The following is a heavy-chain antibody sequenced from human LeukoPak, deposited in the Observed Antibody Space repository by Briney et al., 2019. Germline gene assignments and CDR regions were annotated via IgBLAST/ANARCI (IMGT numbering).Heavy chain of an antibody. D-gene: IGHD3-22*01. V-gene: IGHV4-30-4*01. CDR1: GGSISSGDYY. CDR2: IYHSGST. Sequence: SQTLSLTCTVSGGSISSGDYYWSWIRQPPGKGLEWIGYIYHSGSTYYNPSLKSRVTISVDTSKNQFSLKLSSVTAADTAVYYCARAPYYYDSSGYYPYYYYGMDVWGQGTTVTVSS. J-gene: IGHJ6*02. CDR3: ARAPYYYDSSGYYPYYYYGMDV.